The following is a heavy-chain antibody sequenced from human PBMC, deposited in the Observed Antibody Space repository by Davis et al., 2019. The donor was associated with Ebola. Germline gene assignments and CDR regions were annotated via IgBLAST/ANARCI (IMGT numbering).Heavy chain of an antibody. J-gene: IGHJ4*02. D-gene: IGHD1-26*01. V-gene: IGHV3-7*01. CDR2: IKQDGSER. Sequence: PGGSLRLSCAASGFTFSTYWMTWVRQAPGKGLEWVANIKQDGSERYYVDSVKGRLTISRDNAENSLYLQMNSLRVDDTAVYYCAGGTYYSVEFDYWGQGTLVAVSS. CDR1: GFTFSTYW. CDR3: AGGTYYSVEFDY.